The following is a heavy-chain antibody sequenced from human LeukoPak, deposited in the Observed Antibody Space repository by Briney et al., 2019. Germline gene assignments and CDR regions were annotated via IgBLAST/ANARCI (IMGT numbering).Heavy chain of an antibody. Sequence: SETLSLTCTVSGGSISSYYWSWIRQPPGKGLEWIGYIYYSGSTYYNPSLKSRVTISVDTSKNQFSLKLSSVTAADTAVYYCARHTTTPDSYLAYWGQGTLVTVSS. CDR2: IYYSGST. CDR1: GGSISSYY. D-gene: IGHD1-1*01. CDR3: ARHTTTPDSYLAY. J-gene: IGHJ4*02. V-gene: IGHV4-59*01.